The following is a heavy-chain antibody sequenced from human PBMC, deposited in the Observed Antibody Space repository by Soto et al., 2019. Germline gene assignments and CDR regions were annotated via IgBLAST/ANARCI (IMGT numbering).Heavy chain of an antibody. Sequence: QVQLVESGGGLVRPGGSLRLSCAVSGFTFSDYYMAWIRQVPGKGLEWVAYISGTRDSKPYADSVKGRFTISRDNAKNSLYLQMNSLRAEDTAVYYCARVAVIAAAGTSDYWGQGTLVTVSS. D-gene: IGHD6-13*01. J-gene: IGHJ4*02. CDR2: ISGTRDSK. CDR3: ARVAVIAAAGTSDY. CDR1: GFTFSDYY. V-gene: IGHV3-11*06.